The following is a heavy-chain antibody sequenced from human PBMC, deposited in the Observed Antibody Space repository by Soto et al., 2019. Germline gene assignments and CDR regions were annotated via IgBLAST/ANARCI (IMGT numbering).Heavy chain of an antibody. CDR2: INPSGGST. D-gene: IGHD6-6*01. CDR1: GYTFTSYY. Sequence: VASVKVSCKASGYTFTSYYMHWVRQAPGQGLEWMGIINPSGGSTSYAQKFQGRVTMTRDTSTSTVYMELSSLRSEDTAVYYCARSLSPHDSSSSSNYWGQGTLVTVSS. V-gene: IGHV1-46*03. CDR3: ARSLSPHDSSSSSNY. J-gene: IGHJ4*02.